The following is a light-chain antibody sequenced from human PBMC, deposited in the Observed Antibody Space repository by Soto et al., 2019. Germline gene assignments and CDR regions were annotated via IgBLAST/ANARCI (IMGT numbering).Light chain of an antibody. CDR3: QQSYNSPQT. CDR1: QCILGN. V-gene: IGKV3-15*01. Sequence: EIVMTQSPATLSVAPGERASLCGRATQCILGNLACYQHKPGQPPRLLIYGASTRATGIPGRFSGSGSGTEFTLTISSLQPEDFATYSCQQSYNSPQTFGQGTKVDI. J-gene: IGKJ1*01. CDR2: GAS.